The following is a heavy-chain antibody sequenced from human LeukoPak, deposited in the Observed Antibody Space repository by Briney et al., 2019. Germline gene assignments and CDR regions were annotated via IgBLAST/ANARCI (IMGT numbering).Heavy chain of an antibody. CDR1: GFTFSSYA. J-gene: IGHJ4*02. CDR3: AKLSRPNWGSIGY. Sequence: PGGSLRLSCAASGFTFSSYAMSWVRQAPGKGLEWVSAISGSGGSTYYADSVKGRFTISRDNSKNTLYPQMNSLRAEDTAVYYCAKLSRPNWGSIGYWGQGTLVTVSS. V-gene: IGHV3-23*01. D-gene: IGHD7-27*01. CDR2: ISGSGGST.